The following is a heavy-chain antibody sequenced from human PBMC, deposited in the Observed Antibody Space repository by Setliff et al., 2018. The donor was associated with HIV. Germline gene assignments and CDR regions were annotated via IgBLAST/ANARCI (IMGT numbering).Heavy chain of an antibody. J-gene: IGHJ4*02. D-gene: IGHD3-10*01. V-gene: IGHV4-39*01. Sequence: SETPSLTCVVSGGSIGSTMSFWGWIRQPPGKGLEWIGYVYYTGTTYSNPSLKGRVSMSVDTSRNQFSLRLNSVTAADTSLYFCARGIRFGDLVPPYFDYWGQGISVTVSS. CDR2: VYYTGTT. CDR1: GGSIGSTMSF. CDR3: ARGIRFGDLVPPYFDY.